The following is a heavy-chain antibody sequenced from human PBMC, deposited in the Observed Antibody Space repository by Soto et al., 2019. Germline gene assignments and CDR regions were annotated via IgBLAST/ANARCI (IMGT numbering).Heavy chain of an antibody. J-gene: IGHJ6*02. CDR3: ARHGEMATIYYYYGMDV. Sequence: PGESLKISCKGSGYSFTSYWIGWVRQXPGKGLEWMGIIYPGDSDTRYSPSFQGQVTISADKSISTAYLQWSSLKASDTAMYYCARHGEMATIYYYYGMDVWGQGTTVTVSS. D-gene: IGHD5-12*01. CDR2: IYPGDSDT. CDR1: GYSFTSYW. V-gene: IGHV5-51*01.